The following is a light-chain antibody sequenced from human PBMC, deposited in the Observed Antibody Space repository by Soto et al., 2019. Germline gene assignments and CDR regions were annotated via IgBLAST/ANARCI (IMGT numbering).Light chain of an antibody. V-gene: IGKV1-5*03. CDR2: KAS. Sequence: DIQMTQSPSPLSGSVGDRVTITCQASQTISSWLAWYQQKPGKSPKLLIYKASTLKSGVPSRFSCSGSGTEFALTISGLQPDPFATYYCQHSDSYSEAFGQGTKVHIK. CDR1: QTISSW. CDR3: QHSDSYSEA. J-gene: IGKJ1*01.